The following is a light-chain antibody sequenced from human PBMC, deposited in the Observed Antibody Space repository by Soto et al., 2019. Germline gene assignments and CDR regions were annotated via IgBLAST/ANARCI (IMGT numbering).Light chain of an antibody. J-gene: IGLJ2*01. CDR1: SSDVGGYNY. CDR2: DVS. V-gene: IGLV2-14*01. Sequence: QSALTQPASVSGSPGQSITISCTGTSSDVGGYNYVSWYQQHPGKAPKLMIYDVSNRPSGVSNRFSGSKSGNTASLTISGLQAEDGADYFCSSYTSSSALHVVFGGGTKRTV. CDR3: SSYTSSSALHVV.